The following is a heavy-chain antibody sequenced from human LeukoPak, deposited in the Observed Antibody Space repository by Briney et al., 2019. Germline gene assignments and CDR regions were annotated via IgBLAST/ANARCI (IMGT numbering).Heavy chain of an antibody. D-gene: IGHD3-16*01. CDR3: ARRAGAYTHPYDY. CDR2: IYSAGST. J-gene: IGHJ4*02. V-gene: IGHV3-53*01. CDR1: GFTVSSNS. Sequence: PGGSQRLSCTVSGFTVSSNSMSWVRQAPGKGLEWVSFIYSAGSTHYSDSVKGRFTISIDNSKNTLYLQMNSLRAGDTAVYYCARRAGAYTHPYDYWGQGTLVTVS.